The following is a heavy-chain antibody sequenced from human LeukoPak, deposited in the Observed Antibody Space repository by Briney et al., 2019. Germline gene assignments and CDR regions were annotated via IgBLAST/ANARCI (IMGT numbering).Heavy chain of an antibody. D-gene: IGHD3-22*01. CDR3: AKEGRWLELDY. CDR1: GFTFDDYA. V-gene: IGHV3-9*01. Sequence: GGSLRLSCAASGFTFDDYAMHWVRQAPGKGLEWVSGISWNSGSIGYADSVEGRFTISRDNAKNSLYLQMNSLRAEDTALYYCAKEGRWLELDYWGQGTLVTVSS. CDR2: ISWNSGSI. J-gene: IGHJ4*02.